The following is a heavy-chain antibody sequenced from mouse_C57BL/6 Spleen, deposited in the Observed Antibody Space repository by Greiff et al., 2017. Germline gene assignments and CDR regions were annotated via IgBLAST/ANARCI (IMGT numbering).Heavy chain of an antibody. D-gene: IGHD2-4*01. J-gene: IGHJ1*03. CDR2: ISSGSSTI. Sequence: EVKLVESGGGLAKPGGSLKLSCAASGFTFSDYGMHWARQATEQGLEWVAYISSGSSTIYYADTVKGSFTISRDNAKKTLLLQLISLRSEDTTMYYCANYDYGWYFDVWGTGTTVTVSS. V-gene: IGHV5-17*01. CDR1: GFTFSDYG. CDR3: ANYDYGWYFDV.